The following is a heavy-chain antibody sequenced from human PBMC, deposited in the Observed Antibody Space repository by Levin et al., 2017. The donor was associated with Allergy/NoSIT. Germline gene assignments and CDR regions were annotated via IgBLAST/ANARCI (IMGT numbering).Heavy chain of an antibody. V-gene: IGHV3-7*02. D-gene: IGHD3-10*01. Sequence: GGSLRLSCAASGFTFRNYWMTWVRQAPGEGLEWVASIKEDGSEQYYVESVKGRFTISRDNARNSLYLQMNSLRAEDTAVYYCAKRRHVLIRGVSPLDYWGQGSLVTVTS. CDR3: AKRRHVLIRGVSPLDY. J-gene: IGHJ4*02. CDR1: GFTFRNYW. CDR2: IKEDGSEQ.